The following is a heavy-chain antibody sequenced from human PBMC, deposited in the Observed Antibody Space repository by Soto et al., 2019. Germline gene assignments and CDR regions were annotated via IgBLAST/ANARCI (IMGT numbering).Heavy chain of an antibody. D-gene: IGHD2-15*01. J-gene: IGHJ4*02. CDR3: ALKRWSNFDY. Sequence: QITLKESGPTLARPTQTLTLTCTFSGFSLTTSGVGVGWIRQPPGKALEWLAVIYWDDDKRYRPSLKSRLTITKDTSKNQVVLTVTNIDPVDTATYYCALKRWSNFDYWGQGTLVTVSS. V-gene: IGHV2-5*02. CDR1: GFSLTTSGVG. CDR2: IYWDDDK.